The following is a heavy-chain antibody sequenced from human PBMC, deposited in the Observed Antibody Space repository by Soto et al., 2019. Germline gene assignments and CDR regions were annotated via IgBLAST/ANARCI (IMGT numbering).Heavy chain of an antibody. J-gene: IGHJ6*02. D-gene: IGHD3-3*01. Sequence: ASETLSLTCAVYGGSFSGYYWSWIRQPPGKGLEWIGEINHSGSTNYNPSLKSRVTTSVDTSKNQFSLKLSSVTAADTAVYYCARGRGSVFGFWSGPTAYGMDVWGQGTTVTVSS. CDR1: GGSFSGYY. V-gene: IGHV4-34*01. CDR3: ARGRGSVFGFWSGPTAYGMDV. CDR2: INHSGST.